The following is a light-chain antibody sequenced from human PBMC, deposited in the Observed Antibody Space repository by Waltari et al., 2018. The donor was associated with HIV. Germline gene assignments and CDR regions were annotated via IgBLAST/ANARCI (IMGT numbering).Light chain of an antibody. CDR2: INN. Sequence: QSVLTQPPSVSGAPGQRVTISCTGSSSNIGAGYDVHWYQQLPGTAPKLLIYINNNRPSGVPDRFSGSKSGTSAFLAITGLQAEDEADYYCQSYDSSLSGSTVIFGGGTKLTVL. V-gene: IGLV1-40*01. CDR3: QSYDSSLSGSTVI. CDR1: SSNIGAGYD. J-gene: IGLJ2*01.